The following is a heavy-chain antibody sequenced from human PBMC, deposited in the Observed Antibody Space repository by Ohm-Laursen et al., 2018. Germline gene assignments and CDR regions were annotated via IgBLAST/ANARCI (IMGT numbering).Heavy chain of an antibody. CDR1: GFTFSNYE. J-gene: IGHJ3*02. V-gene: IGHV3-48*03. Sequence: GSLRLSCTASGFTFSNYEMNWVRQAPGKGLEWVSYISSGGINMYYADSVRGRFTISRDNARKSLFLQMNSLRAEDTAVYYCATEHNSNRGPSAFDIWGQGTGVTVSS. D-gene: IGHD7-27*01. CDR2: ISSGGINM. CDR3: ATEHNSNRGPSAFDI.